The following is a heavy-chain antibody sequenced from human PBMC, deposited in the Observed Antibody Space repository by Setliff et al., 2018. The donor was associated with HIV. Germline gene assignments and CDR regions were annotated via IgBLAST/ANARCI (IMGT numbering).Heavy chain of an antibody. CDR2: IYYSGST. J-gene: IGHJ2*01. Sequence: PSETLSLTCAVYGGSFSGYYWSWIRQPPGKGLEWIGYIYYSGSTNYNPSLKSRVTMSIDTSKHQFSLKLSSVTAADTAVYYCARQVDTVVRGVRALAHFDLWGRGTLVTVS. CDR3: ARQVDTVVRGVRALAHFDL. CDR1: GGSFSGYY. D-gene: IGHD3-10*01. V-gene: IGHV4-59*08.